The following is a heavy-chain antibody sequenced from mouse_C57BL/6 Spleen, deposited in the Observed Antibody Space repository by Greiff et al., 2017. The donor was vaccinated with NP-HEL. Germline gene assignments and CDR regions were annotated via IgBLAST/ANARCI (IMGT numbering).Heavy chain of an antibody. Sequence: EVKVVESGGGLVKPGGSLKLSCAASGFTFSDYGMHWVRQAPEKGLEWVAYISSGSSTIYYADTVKGRFTISRDNAKNTLFLQMTSLGSEDTAMYYCASLTTVVGNYWGQGTTLTVSS. CDR2: ISSGSSTI. CDR3: ASLTTVVGNY. D-gene: IGHD1-1*01. CDR1: GFTFSDYG. V-gene: IGHV5-17*01. J-gene: IGHJ2*01.